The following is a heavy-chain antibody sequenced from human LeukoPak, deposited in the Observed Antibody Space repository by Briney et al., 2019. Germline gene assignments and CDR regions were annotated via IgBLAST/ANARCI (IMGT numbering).Heavy chain of an antibody. D-gene: IGHD3-3*01. Sequence: SETLSLTCAVYGGSFSGYYWSWIRQPPGKGLEWIGEINHSGSTNYNPSLTSRVTISVDTSKNQFSLKLSSVTAADTAVYYCARGPYYDFWSGYTWNYFDYWGQGTLVTVSS. V-gene: IGHV4-34*01. CDR1: GGSFSGYY. J-gene: IGHJ4*02. CDR3: ARGPYYDFWSGYTWNYFDY. CDR2: INHSGST.